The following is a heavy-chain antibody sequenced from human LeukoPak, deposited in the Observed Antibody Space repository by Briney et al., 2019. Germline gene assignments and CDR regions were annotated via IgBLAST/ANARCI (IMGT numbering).Heavy chain of an antibody. Sequence: GGSLRLSCAASGFSFGSYWLSWVRQPPGKGLEWVALIKSDGTEGHYVDSVRGRFTVYRDNAKNSFYLQMNSLGAEDTGVYYCAGGMGWTSDYWGQGALVTVSS. CDR2: IKSDGTEG. CDR3: AGGMGWTSDY. V-gene: IGHV3-7*03. J-gene: IGHJ4*02. D-gene: IGHD6-19*01. CDR1: GFSFGSYW.